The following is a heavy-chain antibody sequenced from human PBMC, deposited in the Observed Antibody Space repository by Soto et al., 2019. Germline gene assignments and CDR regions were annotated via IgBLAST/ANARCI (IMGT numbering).Heavy chain of an antibody. V-gene: IGHV4-31*03. Sequence: QVQLQESGPGLVKPSQTLSLTCTVSGGSISSGGYYWSWIRQHPGKGLEWIGYIYYSGSTYYNPSLKSRVTISVDTSKNQFSLKLSSVTAADTAVYYCASGIAAAGTLGYFDYWGQGTLVSVSS. J-gene: IGHJ4*02. CDR3: ASGIAAAGTLGYFDY. D-gene: IGHD6-13*01. CDR2: IYYSGST. CDR1: GGSISSGGYY.